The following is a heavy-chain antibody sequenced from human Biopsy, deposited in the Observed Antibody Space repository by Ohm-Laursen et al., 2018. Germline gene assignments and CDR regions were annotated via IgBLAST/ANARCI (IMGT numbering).Heavy chain of an antibody. Sequence: SDTLSLTCTVSGDSISSDFWSWIRQTPGKGLEWIGYISYTGDTNYNPSLESRITISLDTSTNQFSLMLSSVTAADTAVYYCARSNGYGDYRFDDWGQGTLVTVAS. V-gene: IGHV4-59*07. CDR3: ARSNGYGDYRFDD. D-gene: IGHD4-11*01. J-gene: IGHJ4*02. CDR2: ISYTGDT. CDR1: GDSISSDF.